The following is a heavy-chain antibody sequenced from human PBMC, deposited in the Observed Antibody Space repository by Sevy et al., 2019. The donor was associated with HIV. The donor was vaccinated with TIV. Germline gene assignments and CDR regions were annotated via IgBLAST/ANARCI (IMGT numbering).Heavy chain of an antibody. CDR3: TRSVYGSGTYLNDY. D-gene: IGHD3-10*01. Sequence: ASVKVSCKASGYMFTGYYIHWVRQAPGRGLEWMGCIIPSSGDTNYGQRFLGRVTMTRDTSINIAYMELNSLTSDDTAVYYCTRSVYGSGTYLNDYWGQGTLVTVSS. CDR2: IIPSSGDT. V-gene: IGHV1-2*02. CDR1: GYMFTGYY. J-gene: IGHJ4*02.